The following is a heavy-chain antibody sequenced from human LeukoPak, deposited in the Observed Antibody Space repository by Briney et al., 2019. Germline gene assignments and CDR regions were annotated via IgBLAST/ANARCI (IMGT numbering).Heavy chain of an antibody. V-gene: IGHV3-7*01. CDR1: GFIFRSYS. CDR2: INQDGSEK. Sequence: GGSLRLSCAASGFIFRSYSISWVRQAPGKGLEWVANINQDGSEKDYVESVKGQFTVSRDNGKNSLYLQMNTLRAEDTAVYYCARVVGSNSKWFDPWGQGTLVTVPA. J-gene: IGHJ5*02. CDR3: ARVVGSNSKWFDP. D-gene: IGHD6-6*01.